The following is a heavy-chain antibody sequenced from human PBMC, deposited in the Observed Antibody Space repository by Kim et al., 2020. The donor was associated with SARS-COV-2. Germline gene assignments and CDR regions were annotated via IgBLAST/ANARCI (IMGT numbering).Heavy chain of an antibody. J-gene: IGHJ5*02. V-gene: IGHV1-2*02. Sequence: AQKLQGRVTMTRDTSISTAYMELSRLRSDDTAVYYCARDIAAAGTGWFDPWGQGTLVTVSS. CDR3: ARDIAAAGTGWFDP. D-gene: IGHD6-13*01.